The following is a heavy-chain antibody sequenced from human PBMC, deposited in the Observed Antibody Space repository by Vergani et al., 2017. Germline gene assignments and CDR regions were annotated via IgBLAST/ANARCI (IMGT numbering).Heavy chain of an antibody. V-gene: IGHV3-74*01. CDR2: INSDGSST. D-gene: IGHD2-21*01. Sequence: EVQLVESGGGLVQPGGSLRLSCAASGFTFSSYWMHWVRQAPGKGLVWVSRINSDGSSTSYADSVKGRFTISRDNAKHTLFLQMNSLRAEDTAVYYCARVFRGFGLGVDYWGQGTLVTVSS. CDR1: GFTFSSYW. J-gene: IGHJ4*02. CDR3: ARVFRGFGLGVDY.